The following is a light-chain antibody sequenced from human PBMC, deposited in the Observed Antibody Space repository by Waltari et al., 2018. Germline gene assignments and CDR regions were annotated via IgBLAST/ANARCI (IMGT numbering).Light chain of an antibody. CDR3: MQGASWPWT. Sequence: DVLMTQSPLSLPVTLGQPASISCRSSQSLVLSDGNTYLNWFQQRPGQSPRRLIYQVSKRDSGVPDRFSGRGSATTFKLEISRVEADDVGDYYCMQGASWPWTFGQGTKVEIK. V-gene: IGKV2-30*01. J-gene: IGKJ1*01. CDR1: QSLVLSDGNTY. CDR2: QVS.